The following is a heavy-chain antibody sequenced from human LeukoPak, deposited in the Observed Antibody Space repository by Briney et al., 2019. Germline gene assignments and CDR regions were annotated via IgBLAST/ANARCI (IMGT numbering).Heavy chain of an antibody. D-gene: IGHD6-19*01. CDR1: GYTFTSYG. J-gene: IGHJ4*02. Sequence: ASVKVSCKASGYTFTSYGINWVRQAPGQGLEWMGWISPYNGNTDYAQKLQGRLTMTRDTSTSTAYMELSSLRSDDTAVYYCATCRAGACTVEYFDYWGQGTLVTVSS. CDR3: ATCRAGACTVEYFDY. CDR2: ISPYNGNT. V-gene: IGHV1-18*04.